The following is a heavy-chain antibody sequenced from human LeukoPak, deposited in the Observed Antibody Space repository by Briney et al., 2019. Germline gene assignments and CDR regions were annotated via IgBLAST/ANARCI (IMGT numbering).Heavy chain of an antibody. CDR2: IYWNDTN. CDR3: AHSVEEYSDYDYFDY. D-gene: IGHD5-12*01. Sequence: SGPTLVKPTQTLTLTCTFSGFSLSTSGVGVGWIRQPPGKALEWLALIYWNDTNRYSPSLKSRLTITQDTSKNQVVLTLTNMDPVDTATYFCAHSVEEYSDYDYFDYWGQGTLVTVSS. V-gene: IGHV2-5*01. J-gene: IGHJ4*02. CDR1: GFSLSTSGVG.